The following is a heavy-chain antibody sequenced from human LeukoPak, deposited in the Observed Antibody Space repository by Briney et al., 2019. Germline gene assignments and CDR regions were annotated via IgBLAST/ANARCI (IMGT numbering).Heavy chain of an antibody. V-gene: IGHV3-48*03. J-gene: IGHJ1*01. CDR2: ISSSGSTI. D-gene: IGHD6-19*01. CDR3: ARAAVAGTGEYFQH. Sequence: GGSLRLSCAASGFTFSSYEMNWVRQAPGKGLEWVSYISSSGSTIYYADSVKGRFTISRDNAKNSLYLQMNSLRAEDTAVYYCARAAVAGTGEYFQHWGQGTLVTVSP. CDR1: GFTFSSYE.